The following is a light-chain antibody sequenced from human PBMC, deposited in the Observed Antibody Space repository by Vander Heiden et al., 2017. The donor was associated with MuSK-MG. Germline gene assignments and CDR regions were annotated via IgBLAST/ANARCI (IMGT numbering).Light chain of an antibody. CDR3: QQSLHLPYT. J-gene: IGKJ2*01. CDR2: AAS. CDR1: QSVSNY. Sequence: IQMTQSPSSLSASVGDRVTITCRASQSVSNYLNWYQHKPGKAPKLLIFAASSLQGGVPSRFSGSGSGTEFTLTISSLQPEDSATYCCQQSLHLPYTFGQGTKLDIK. V-gene: IGKV1-39*01.